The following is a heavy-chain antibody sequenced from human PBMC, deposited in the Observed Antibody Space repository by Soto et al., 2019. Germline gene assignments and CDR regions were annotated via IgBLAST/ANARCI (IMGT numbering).Heavy chain of an antibody. D-gene: IGHD3-16*01. CDR3: VRVRLGSYDWIDP. J-gene: IGHJ5*02. CDR1: GFTFSTYW. CDR2: INPDGSRT. V-gene: IGHV3-74*01. Sequence: EVQLVESGGGLVQPGGSLRLSCAASGFTFSTYWMHWVRQAPGKGLVWVSRINPDGSRTNYADSVKGRLTISRDNAKNPLYLPMNSLGAEDTAVYYFVRVRLGSYDWIDPWGQGTLVTVSS.